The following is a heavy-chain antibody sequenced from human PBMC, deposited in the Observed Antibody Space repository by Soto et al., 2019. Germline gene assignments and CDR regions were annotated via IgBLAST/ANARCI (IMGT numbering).Heavy chain of an antibody. CDR2: IWYDGSKE. CDR1: GFTFSDYA. J-gene: IGHJ4*02. V-gene: IGHV3-33*03. Sequence: QVQLVESGGGVVQPGKSLRLSCAASGFTFSDYAMHWVRQAPGKGLEWVAVIWYDGSKEDYVDSVKGRFSISRDNSKNTLYLEMNSLSVEDTAVYYCAKECRGWYHETWGQGTLVTVSS. CDR3: AKECRGWYHET. D-gene: IGHD6-19*01.